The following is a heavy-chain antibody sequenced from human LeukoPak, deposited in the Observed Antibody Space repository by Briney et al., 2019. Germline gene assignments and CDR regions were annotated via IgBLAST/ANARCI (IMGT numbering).Heavy chain of an antibody. CDR2: ISSSSAYI. J-gene: IGHJ4*02. D-gene: IGHD2-15*01. CDR1: GFTFSDYS. V-gene: IGHV3-21*01. CDR3: ARGYCSAGSCYPPDY. Sequence: PGGSLRLSCAASGFTFSDYSMNWVRQAPGEGLEWVSIISSSSAYIYYADSLKGRFTISRDNAKNSLYLQMSSLRAEDTAVYYCARGYCSAGSCYPPDYWGQGTLVTVSS.